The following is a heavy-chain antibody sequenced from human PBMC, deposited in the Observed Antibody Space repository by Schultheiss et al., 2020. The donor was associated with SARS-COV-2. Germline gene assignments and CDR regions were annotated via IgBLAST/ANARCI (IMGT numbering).Heavy chain of an antibody. Sequence: SETLSLTCTVSGGSISSYYWSWIRQPAGKGLEWIGEINHSGSTNYNPSLKSRVTISVDTSKNQFSLKLSSVTAADTAVYYCARHDSSGYYRGFDYWGQGTLVTVSS. J-gene: IGHJ4*02. V-gene: IGHV4-59*08. CDR2: INHSGST. D-gene: IGHD3-22*01. CDR3: ARHDSSGYYRGFDY. CDR1: GGSISSYY.